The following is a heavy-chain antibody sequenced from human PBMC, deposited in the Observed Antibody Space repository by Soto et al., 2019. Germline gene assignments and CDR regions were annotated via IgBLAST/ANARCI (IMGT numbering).Heavy chain of an antibody. V-gene: IGHV3-53*01. CDR2: IYSGGST. CDR3: ARRRVGATLDY. J-gene: IGHJ4*02. Sequence: VGSLRLSCAASGFTVSSNYMSWVRQAPGKGLEWVSVIYSGGSTYYADSVKGRFTISRDNSKNTLYLQMNSLRAEDTAVYYCARRRVGATLDYWGQGTLVTVSS. D-gene: IGHD1-26*01. CDR1: GFTVSSNY.